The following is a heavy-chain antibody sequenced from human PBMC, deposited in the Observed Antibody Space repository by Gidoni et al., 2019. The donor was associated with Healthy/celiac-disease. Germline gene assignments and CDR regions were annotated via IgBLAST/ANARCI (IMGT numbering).Heavy chain of an antibody. CDR1: GFTFSSYA. CDR3: AKDLGGYYGDPFDY. Sequence: EVQLLESVGGLVQPGGSLRLSCSASGFTFSSYAMSWVRQAPGTGLEWVSAISGSGGSTYYADSVKGRFTISRDNSKNTLYLQMNSLRAEDTAVYYCAKDLGGYYGDPFDYWGQGTLVTVSS. D-gene: IGHD4-17*01. J-gene: IGHJ4*02. CDR2: ISGSGGST. V-gene: IGHV3-23*01.